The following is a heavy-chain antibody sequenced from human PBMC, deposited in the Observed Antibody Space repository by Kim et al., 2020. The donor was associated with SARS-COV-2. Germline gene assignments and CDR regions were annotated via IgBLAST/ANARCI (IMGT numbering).Heavy chain of an antibody. Sequence: SETLSLTCAVSGGSITSSSWWSWVRQPPGKGQEWIGEIYHSGSTNYNPSLKSRVTISVDKSKNQFSLNLSSMTAADTAVYYCARAFFRGWYGIDVWGQGTTVTVSS. D-gene: IGHD6-19*01. V-gene: IGHV4-4*02. CDR1: GGSITSSSW. CDR3: ARAFFRGWYGIDV. J-gene: IGHJ6*02. CDR2: IYHSGST.